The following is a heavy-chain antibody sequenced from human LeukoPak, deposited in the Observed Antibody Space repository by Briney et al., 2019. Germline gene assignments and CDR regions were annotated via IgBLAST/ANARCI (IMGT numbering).Heavy chain of an antibody. CDR3: ARGSEVTTAFDY. J-gene: IGHJ4*02. D-gene: IGHD4-17*01. CDR2: ISYDGSNK. Sequence: GGSLRLSCAASGFTFSSYAMHWVRQAPGKGLEWVAVISYDGSNKYYADSVKGRFTISRDNSKNTLYLQMNSLRAEDTAVYYCARGSEVTTAFDYWGQGTLVTVSS. CDR1: GFTFSSYA. V-gene: IGHV3-30-3*01.